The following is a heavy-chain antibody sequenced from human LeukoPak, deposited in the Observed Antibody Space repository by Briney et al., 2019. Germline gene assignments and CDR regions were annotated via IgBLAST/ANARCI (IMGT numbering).Heavy chain of an antibody. V-gene: IGHV3-74*01. CDR1: GFTFSSYG. D-gene: IGHD2-2*02. CDR3: ARSRRVYCSSTSCYTPGI. Sequence: GGSLRLSCAASGFTFSSYGMHWVRQAPGKGLVWVSRINIDGSSGSYADSVEGRFTISRDNAKNSLYLQMNSLRAEDTAVYYCARSRRVYCSSTSCYTPGIWGQGTMVTVSS. J-gene: IGHJ3*02. CDR2: INIDGSSG.